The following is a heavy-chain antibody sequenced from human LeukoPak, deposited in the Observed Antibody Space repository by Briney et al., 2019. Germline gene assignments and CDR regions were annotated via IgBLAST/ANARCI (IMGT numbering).Heavy chain of an antibody. CDR1: GFTFSSYV. J-gene: IGHJ4*02. CDR2: ISASGSST. CDR3: AKQTYAASPSSSFDY. Sequence: GGSLRLSCAASGFTFSSYVMSWVRQAPGRGLERVSTISASGSSTYYADSVKGRFTISRDNSKNTLYLQMNSLKAEDTAVYYCAKQTYAASPSSSFDYWGQGTLVTVSS. V-gene: IGHV3-23*01. D-gene: IGHD6-6*01.